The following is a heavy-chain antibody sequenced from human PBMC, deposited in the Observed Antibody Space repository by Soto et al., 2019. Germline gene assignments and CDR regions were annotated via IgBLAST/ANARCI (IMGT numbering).Heavy chain of an antibody. CDR2: IIPIFGTA. CDR3: ARRGTYDSSGYYDYYYYGMDV. J-gene: IGHJ6*02. V-gene: IGHV1-69*12. Sequence: QVQLVQSGAEVKKPGSSVKVSCKASGGTFSSYAISWVRQAPGQGLEWMGGIIPIFGTANYAQKFQGRVTITADESSSTADLELSSLRSEDTAVYYCARRGTYDSSGYYDYYYYGMDVWGQETTVTVAS. CDR1: GGTFSSYA. D-gene: IGHD3-22*01.